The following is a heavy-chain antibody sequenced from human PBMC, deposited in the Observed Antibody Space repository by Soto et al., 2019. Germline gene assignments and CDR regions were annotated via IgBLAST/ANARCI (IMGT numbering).Heavy chain of an antibody. CDR3: ARQVVDGAVAGSGSFDY. J-gene: IGHJ4*02. CDR2: INYSGST. CDR1: GGSGGSFSGYY. D-gene: IGHD3-10*01. Sequence: SETLSLTCAVYGGSGGSFSGYYWSWIRQPPGKGLEWIGEINYSGSTNYNPSLKSRVTISVDTSENQFSLKLSSVTAADTAVYYCARQVVDGAVAGSGSFDYWGQGTLVTVSS. V-gene: IGHV4-34*01.